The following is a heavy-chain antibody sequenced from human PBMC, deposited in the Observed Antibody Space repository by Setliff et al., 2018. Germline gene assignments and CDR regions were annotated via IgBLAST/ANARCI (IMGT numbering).Heavy chain of an antibody. CDR3: ARSPANGGHDAFDI. V-gene: IGHV3-21*01. D-gene: IGHD6-25*01. J-gene: IGHJ3*02. CDR1: GFSFRTFS. CDR2: ISPDSIHI. Sequence: PGGSLRLSCAASGFSFRTFSVHWVRQAPGKGLEWVSSISPDSIHIYYADSVKGRFTISRDNARDSLYLHMNSLGAEDTAVYYCARSPANGGHDAFDIWGQGTMVTVSS.